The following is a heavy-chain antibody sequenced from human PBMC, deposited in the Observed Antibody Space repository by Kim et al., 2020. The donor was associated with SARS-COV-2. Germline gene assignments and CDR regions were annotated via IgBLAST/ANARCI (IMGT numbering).Heavy chain of an antibody. Sequence: YNPSLTSRVTISVDTSKNQFSLRLSSVTAADTAVYYCARAHYVWGSYPIRWGQGTLVTVSS. J-gene: IGHJ4*02. D-gene: IGHD3-16*01. CDR3: ARAHYVWGSYPIR. V-gene: IGHV4-31*02.